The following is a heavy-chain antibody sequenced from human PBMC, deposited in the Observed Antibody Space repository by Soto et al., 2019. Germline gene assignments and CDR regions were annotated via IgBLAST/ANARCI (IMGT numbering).Heavy chain of an antibody. CDR3: ARVERGTATTVVAAFDI. D-gene: IGHD1-1*01. V-gene: IGHV4-34*01. CDR1: GGSVSSGRYY. J-gene: IGHJ3*02. CDR2: MSHSGGT. Sequence: QVQLQQWGAGLLKPSETLSLTCAVYGGSVSSGRYYWSWIRQPPGMGLEWIGEMSHSGGTHFNPSLKSRVTISVDTSKNQFSLKMSSVTAADTALYYCARVERGTATTVVAAFDIWGPGTMVTVSS.